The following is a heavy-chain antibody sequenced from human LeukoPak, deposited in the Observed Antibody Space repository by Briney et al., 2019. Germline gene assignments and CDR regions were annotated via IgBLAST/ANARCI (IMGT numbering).Heavy chain of an antibody. CDR3: ARVPDLGYCSGGSCPVAGYFDY. CDR1: GGSISSSSYY. D-gene: IGHD2-15*01. CDR2: IYYSGST. V-gene: IGHV4-39*07. Sequence: SETLSLTCTVSGGSISSSSYYWGWIRQPPGKGLEWIGSIYYSGSTYYNPSLKSRVTISVDTSKNQFSLKLSSVTAADTAVYYCARVPDLGYCSGGSCPVAGYFDYWGQGTLVTVSS. J-gene: IGHJ4*02.